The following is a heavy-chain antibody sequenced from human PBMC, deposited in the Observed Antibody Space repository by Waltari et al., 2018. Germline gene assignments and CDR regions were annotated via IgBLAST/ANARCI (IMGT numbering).Heavy chain of an antibody. V-gene: IGHV4-39*01. J-gene: IGHJ4*02. D-gene: IGHD1-1*01. Sequence: QLQLQESGPGLVKPSETLSLTCTVSGASITIRNYYWGWIRQSPGKGLEWLGSLYFSGNTYYNPSFGSRLTMSVDTSKNQFYLRLNSVTAADRGVYYCTRHTTALAGTFSEFDYWGQGTLVAVSS. CDR3: TRHTTALAGTFSEFDY. CDR1: GASITIRNYY. CDR2: LYFSGNT.